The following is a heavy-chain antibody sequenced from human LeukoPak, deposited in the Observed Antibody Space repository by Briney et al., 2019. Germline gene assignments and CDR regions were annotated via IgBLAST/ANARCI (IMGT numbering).Heavy chain of an antibody. CDR3: ARDLTGSSLNWFDP. Sequence: GGSLRLSCAASGFTFSSYWMSWVRQAPGKGLEWVANIKQDGSEKYYVDSVKGRFTISRDNAKNSLYLQMNSLRAEDTAVYYCARDLTGSSLNWFDPWGQGTLVTVSS. CDR1: GFTFSSYW. V-gene: IGHV3-7*01. J-gene: IGHJ5*02. D-gene: IGHD6-19*01. CDR2: IKQDGSEK.